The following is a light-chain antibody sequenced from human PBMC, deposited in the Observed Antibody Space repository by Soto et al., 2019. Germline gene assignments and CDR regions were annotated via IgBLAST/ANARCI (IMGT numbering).Light chain of an antibody. Sequence: DIQMTQSPSSLSASVGDRVTITCRASQDISVYLAWYQQKPGKVPKLLIYSASTLQSGVPSRFSGSGSGTDFTLTISSLPPEDVATYYCQKFNTAPLTFGQGARLEMK. CDR3: QKFNTAPLT. CDR1: QDISVY. CDR2: SAS. J-gene: IGKJ5*01. V-gene: IGKV1-27*01.